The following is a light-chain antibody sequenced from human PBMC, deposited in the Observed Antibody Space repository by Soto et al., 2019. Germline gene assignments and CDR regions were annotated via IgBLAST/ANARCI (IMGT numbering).Light chain of an antibody. J-gene: IGKJ2*02. CDR3: QQSYSTPGT. V-gene: IGKV1-39*01. Sequence: QMTQSPSSLSESVGDRDTITCRASQSISSYLNWYQQKPGKAPKLLIYAASSLQSGVPSRFSGSGSGTDITLTISSLQPEDFATYYCQQSYSTPGTFGQGTKLEIK. CDR2: AAS. CDR1: QSISSY.